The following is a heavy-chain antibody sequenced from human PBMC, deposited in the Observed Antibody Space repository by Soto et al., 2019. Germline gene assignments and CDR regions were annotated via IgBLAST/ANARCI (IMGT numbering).Heavy chain of an antibody. D-gene: IGHD2-15*01. CDR3: SGGESTDTVYFSPD. J-gene: IGHJ4*02. Sequence: GESQGLSCTGSGSNFDGLAINWGGRDTGKGLEWAGLIRNQSYQETTEYAAAVKGRFTSSRDTSNGIAYLQMNSLNIEDSADEACSGGESTDTVYFSPDLGQGTLVTVSS. CDR2: IRNQSYQETT. V-gene: IGHV3-49*04. CDR1: GSNFDGLA.